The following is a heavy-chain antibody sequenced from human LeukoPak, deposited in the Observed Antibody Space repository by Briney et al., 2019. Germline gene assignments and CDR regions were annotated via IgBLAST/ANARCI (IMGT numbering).Heavy chain of an antibody. D-gene: IGHD3-10*01. J-gene: IGHJ4*02. Sequence: LSLTCAVYGGSFSGYYMSWIRQAPGKGLEWVSYISSSGSTIYYADSVKGRFTISRDNAKNSLYLQMNSLRAEDTAVYYCARSLRGVRGVIIPPFDYWGQGTLVTVSS. CDR3: ARSLRGVRGVIIPPFDY. CDR2: ISSSGSTI. V-gene: IGHV3-11*01. CDR1: GGSFSGYY.